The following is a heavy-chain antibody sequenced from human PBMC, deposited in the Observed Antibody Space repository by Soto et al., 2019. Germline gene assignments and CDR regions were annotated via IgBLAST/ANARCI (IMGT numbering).Heavy chain of an antibody. CDR3: AKVGSSGWYADADS. Sequence: GGSLRLSCAASGFTFSSYSMNWVRQAPGKGLEWVSSISGSGYDIYYADSVKGRFTISRDDAKSSPDLQMNSLRAEDTAVYYCAKVGSSGWYADADSWGQGTLVTVSS. J-gene: IGHJ4*02. V-gene: IGHV3-21*06. CDR2: ISGSGYDI. CDR1: GFTFSSYS. D-gene: IGHD6-19*01.